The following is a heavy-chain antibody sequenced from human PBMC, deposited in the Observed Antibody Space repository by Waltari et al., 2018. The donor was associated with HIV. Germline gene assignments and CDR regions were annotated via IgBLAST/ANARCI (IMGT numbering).Heavy chain of an antibody. J-gene: IGHJ5*02. V-gene: IGHV3-15*01. Sequence: EVQFVKSGGGLVKPGGSLRLSCVVSGLTFSDAWLGWVRLRPGKGLEWVGRMKSKSDGGATEYGTAMKGRFTISRDDSKHTLYLQIESLRTEDTAVYYCTTDIPWYSSPYDLWGQGTLVTVSS. CDR2: MKSKSDGGAT. CDR1: GLTFSDAW. D-gene: IGHD2-15*01. CDR3: TTDIPWYSSPYDL.